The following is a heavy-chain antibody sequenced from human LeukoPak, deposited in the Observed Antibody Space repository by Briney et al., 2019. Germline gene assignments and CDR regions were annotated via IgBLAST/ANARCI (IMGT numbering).Heavy chain of an antibody. V-gene: IGHV1-58*02. CDR1: GFTFTSSA. D-gene: IGHD3-22*01. Sequence: SVKVSCKASGFTFTSSAMQWVRQARGQRLEWIGWIVVGSGNTNYAQKFQERVTITRDMSTSTAYMELSSLRSEDTAVYYCAAAHYYYDSSGYSLGYWGQGTLVTVSS. J-gene: IGHJ4*02. CDR2: IVVGSGNT. CDR3: AAAHYYYDSSGYSLGY.